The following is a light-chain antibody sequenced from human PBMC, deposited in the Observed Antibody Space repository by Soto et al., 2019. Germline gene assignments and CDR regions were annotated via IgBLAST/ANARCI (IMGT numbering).Light chain of an antibody. Sequence: DIRMTQAPSTLSASVGDRVTITCRASQSVSSCLAWYQQKPGKAPQLLIYEASSLESGVPSRFSGSGSGTEFTLTISCLLLDELATYYRHQHTTPSTFGQGIEVE. CDR2: EAS. CDR3: HQHTTPST. J-gene: IGKJ1*01. V-gene: IGKV1-5*03. CDR1: QSVSSC.